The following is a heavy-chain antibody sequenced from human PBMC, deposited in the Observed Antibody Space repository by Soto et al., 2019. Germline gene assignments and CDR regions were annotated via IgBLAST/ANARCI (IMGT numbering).Heavy chain of an antibody. D-gene: IGHD1-26*01. CDR2: ISSSSSYI. CDR1: GFTFSSYS. V-gene: IGHV3-21*01. Sequence: EVQLVESGGGLVKPGGSLRLSCAASGFTFSSYSMNWVRQAPGKGLEWVSSISSSSSYIYYADSVKARFTISRDNAKNSLYLQMSSLRAEDTAVYYCARDGPGATYDYWGQGTLVTVSS. J-gene: IGHJ4*02. CDR3: ARDGPGATYDY.